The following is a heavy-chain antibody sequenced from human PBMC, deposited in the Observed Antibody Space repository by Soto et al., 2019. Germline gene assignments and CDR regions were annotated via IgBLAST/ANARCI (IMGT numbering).Heavy chain of an antibody. CDR3: ARDGYSYERNIDAFDI. J-gene: IGHJ3*02. Sequence: GGSLRLSCAASGFTFSDYYMSWIRQAPGKGLEWVSYISSSGSTIYYADSVKGRFTISRDNSKNTLYLQMNSLRAEDTAVYYCARDGYSYERNIDAFDIWGQGTMVTVSS. V-gene: IGHV3-11*04. D-gene: IGHD5-18*01. CDR1: GFTFSDYY. CDR2: ISSSGSTI.